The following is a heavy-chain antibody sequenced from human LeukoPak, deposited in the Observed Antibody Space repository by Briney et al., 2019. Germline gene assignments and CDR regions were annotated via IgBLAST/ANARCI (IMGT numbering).Heavy chain of an antibody. CDR3: ARDPRNYYGHFDY. J-gene: IGHJ4*02. CDR2: INPNSGGT. CDR1: GYTFTGYY. Sequence: ASVKVSCKASGYTFTGYYMHWVRQAPGQGLEWMGWINPNSGGTNYAQKFQGRVTMTRDTSISTAYMELSRLRSDDTAVYYRARDPRNYYGHFDYWGQGTLVTVSS. D-gene: IGHD3-10*01. V-gene: IGHV1-2*02.